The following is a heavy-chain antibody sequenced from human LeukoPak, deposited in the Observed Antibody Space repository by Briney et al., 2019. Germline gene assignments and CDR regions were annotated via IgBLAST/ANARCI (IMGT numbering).Heavy chain of an antibody. V-gene: IGHV3-11*04. CDR1: GFTFGDCY. CDR3: ARAGELRYMDV. Sequence: PGGSLRLSCAASGFTFGDCYVSWIRQAPGKGLEWVSTIKGIGPTTYYADSLKGRFTISRDNAKNSLFLQMSSLRADDTAIYYCARAGELRYMDVWGKGTAVTVSS. CDR2: IKGIGPTT. D-gene: IGHD3-16*01. J-gene: IGHJ6*03.